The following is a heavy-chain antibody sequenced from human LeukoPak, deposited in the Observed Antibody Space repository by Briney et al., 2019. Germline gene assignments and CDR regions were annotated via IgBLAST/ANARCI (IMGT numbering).Heavy chain of an antibody. CDR2: IYYSGST. CDR1: GVSISSGGYY. D-gene: IGHD3-22*01. V-gene: IGHV4-31*03. CDR3: ARGFGDSSGYYPDY. Sequence: SETLSLTCTVSGVSISSGGYYWSWIRQHPGEGLEWIGYIYYSGSTYYNPSLKSRVTISVDTSKNQFSLKLSFVTAADTAVYYCARGFGDSSGYYPDYWGQGTLVTVSS. J-gene: IGHJ4*02.